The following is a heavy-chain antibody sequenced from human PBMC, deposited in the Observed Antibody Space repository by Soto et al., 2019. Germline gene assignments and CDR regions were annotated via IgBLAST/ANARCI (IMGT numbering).Heavy chain of an antibody. Sequence: QLVESGGGLIQPGESLKLSCAASGLSVSTNFMSWVRQAPGKGLEWLAVIYSGGKTFYADSVKGRFTISKDNSKNTLSIQMNSLRAEDTAVYYCTRDAPGERPYDFYYYGMDVWGQGTTVTVSS. CDR1: GLSVSTNF. J-gene: IGHJ6*02. CDR3: TRDAPGERPYDFYYYGMDV. CDR2: IYSGGKT. V-gene: IGHV3-53*01. D-gene: IGHD2-21*01.